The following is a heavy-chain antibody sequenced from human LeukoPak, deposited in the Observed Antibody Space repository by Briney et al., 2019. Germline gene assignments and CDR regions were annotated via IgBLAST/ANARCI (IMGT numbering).Heavy chain of an antibody. J-gene: IGHJ4*02. Sequence: ASVKVSCKASGYSFVLYGISWVRQAPGQGPEWMGWISTYNGNTKYAEKFQGRVTMTTDTPTSTAYMELSSLRFEDTAVYYCTRSVRNGHIDYWGQGTLVTVSS. D-gene: IGHD2-21*01. CDR3: TRSVRNGHIDY. CDR1: GYSFVLYG. CDR2: ISTYNGNT. V-gene: IGHV1-18*01.